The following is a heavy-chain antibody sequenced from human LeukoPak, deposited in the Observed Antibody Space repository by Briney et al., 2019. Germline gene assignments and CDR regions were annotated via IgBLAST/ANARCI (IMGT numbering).Heavy chain of an antibody. CDR1: GFTFSSDW. CDR2: IKQDGSEK. CDR3: ARSSSGYRYFDY. Sequence: GGSLRLSCAASGFTFSSDWMSWVRQAPGKGLEWVANIKQDGSEKYYVDSVKGRFTISRDNSKNTLCLQMNSLSAEDTAVYYCARSSSGYRYFDYWGQGTLVTVSP. D-gene: IGHD3-22*01. J-gene: IGHJ4*02. V-gene: IGHV3-7*03.